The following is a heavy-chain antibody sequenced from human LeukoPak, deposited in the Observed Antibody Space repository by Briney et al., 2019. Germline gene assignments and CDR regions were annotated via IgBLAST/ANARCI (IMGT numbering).Heavy chain of an antibody. J-gene: IGHJ4*02. CDR1: GYTFTSYY. CDR3: ARGGYYDGSGP. V-gene: IGHV1-46*01. Sequence: ASVKVSCKASGYTFTSYYIHWVRQAPGQGLEWMGVINPSDGTTGDAQRFQGRVTMTRDTSTSTIYMELSSLTSDDTAVYFCARGGYYDGSGPWGQGTLVTVSS. D-gene: IGHD3-22*01. CDR2: INPSDGTT.